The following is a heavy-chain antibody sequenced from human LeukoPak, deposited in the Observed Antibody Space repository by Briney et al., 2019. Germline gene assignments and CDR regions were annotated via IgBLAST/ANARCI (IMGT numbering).Heavy chain of an antibody. CDR3: ARDQGRRGVDYFDY. V-gene: IGHV3-48*03. CDR1: GFTFSSYE. D-gene: IGHD1-1*01. Sequence: PGGSLRLSCAASGFTFSSYEMNWVRQAPGKGLEWVSYITSSGSTIYYADSVKGRFTISRDNAKNSLYLQMNSLRAEDTAVYYCARDQGRRGVDYFDYWGPGTLVTVSS. CDR2: ITSSGSTI. J-gene: IGHJ4*02.